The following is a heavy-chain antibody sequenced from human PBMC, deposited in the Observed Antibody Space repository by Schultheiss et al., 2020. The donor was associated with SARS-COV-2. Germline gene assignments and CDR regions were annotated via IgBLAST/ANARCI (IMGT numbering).Heavy chain of an antibody. Sequence: SQTLSLTCTVSGGSISSYYWSWIRQPPGKGLEWIGEINHSGSTNYNPSLKSRVTISVDTSKNQFSLKLSSVTAADTAVYYCAKGYTGLDPWGQGTLVTVSS. CDR3: AKGYTGLDP. CDR2: INHSGST. V-gene: IGHV4-34*01. CDR1: GGSISSYY. J-gene: IGHJ5*02. D-gene: IGHD3-10*01.